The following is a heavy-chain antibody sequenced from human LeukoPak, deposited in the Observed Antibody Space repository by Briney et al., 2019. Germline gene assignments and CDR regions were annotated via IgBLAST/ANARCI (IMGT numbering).Heavy chain of an antibody. CDR2: IVVGSGNT. V-gene: IGHV1-58*01. J-gene: IGHJ6*03. CDR1: GFTFTSSA. CDR3: ARLSVPAAHMDV. Sequence: ASVKVSCKASGFTFTSSAVQWVRQARGQRLEWIGWIVVGSGNTNYAQKFQERVTITRDKSISTAYLQWSSLKASDTAMYYCARLSVPAAHMDVWGKGTTVTVSS. D-gene: IGHD2-2*01.